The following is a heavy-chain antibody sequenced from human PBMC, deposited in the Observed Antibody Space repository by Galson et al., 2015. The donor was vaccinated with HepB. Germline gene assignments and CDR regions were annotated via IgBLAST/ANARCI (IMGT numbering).Heavy chain of an antibody. V-gene: IGHV5-10-1*01. CDR2: IDPSDSYT. CDR3: ARDVYLKYSGSYYIDS. CDR1: GSSFTSYW. J-gene: IGHJ4*02. Sequence: QSGAEVKRPGESLRISCKGSGSSFTSYWISWVRQMPGKGLEWMGRIDPSDSYTNYSPSFQGHVTISADKSISTAYLQWSSLKASDTAMYYCARDVYLKYSGSYYIDSWGQGTLVTVSS. D-gene: IGHD1-26*01.